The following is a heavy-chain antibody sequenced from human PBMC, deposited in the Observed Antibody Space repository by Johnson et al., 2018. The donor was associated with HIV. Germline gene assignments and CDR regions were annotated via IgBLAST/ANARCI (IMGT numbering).Heavy chain of an antibody. CDR3: ARATLLGGSYEI. V-gene: IGHV3-30*04. D-gene: IGHD1-26*01. Sequence: QVQLVESGGGVVQPGRSLRLSCAASGFTFSSYAMHWVRQAPGKGLEWVAVISYDGSNKYYADSVKGRFTISRDNAKNSLYLQMNSLRAEDTAVYYGARATLLGGSYEIWGQGTMVTVSS. J-gene: IGHJ3*02. CDR1: GFTFSSYA. CDR2: ISYDGSNK.